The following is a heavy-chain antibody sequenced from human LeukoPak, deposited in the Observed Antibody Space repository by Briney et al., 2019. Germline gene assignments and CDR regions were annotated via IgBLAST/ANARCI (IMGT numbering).Heavy chain of an antibody. Sequence: GGSLRLSCAVSGFXVSSNFLNWVRQAPGRGLEWVSVLYSGGTTFYADSVKGRFTISRDNSKNTLYLQMNSLRPDDTAVYYCASPSPGGPAAGLFDYWGQGTLVTVSS. CDR3: ASPSPGGPAAGLFDY. V-gene: IGHV3-53*05. CDR1: GFXVSSNF. J-gene: IGHJ4*02. CDR2: LYSGGTT. D-gene: IGHD6-13*01.